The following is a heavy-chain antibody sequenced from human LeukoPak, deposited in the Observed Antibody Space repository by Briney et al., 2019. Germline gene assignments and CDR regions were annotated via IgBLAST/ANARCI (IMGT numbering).Heavy chain of an antibody. J-gene: IGHJ5*02. CDR3: AGTPRSGFQLILGFDP. CDR1: GGSFSGYY. Sequence: SETLSLTCAVYGGSFSGYYWSWIRQPPGKGLEWIGEINHSGSTNYNPSLKSRVTISVDTSKNQFSLKLSSVTAADTAVYYCAGTPRSGFQLILGFDPWGQGTLVTASS. D-gene: IGHD5-18*01. V-gene: IGHV4-34*01. CDR2: INHSGST.